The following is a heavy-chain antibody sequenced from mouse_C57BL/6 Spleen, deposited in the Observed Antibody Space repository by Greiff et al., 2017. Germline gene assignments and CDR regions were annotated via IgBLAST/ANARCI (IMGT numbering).Heavy chain of an antibody. CDR2: IDPSDSYT. CDR1: GYTFTSYW. Sequence: QVQLQQPGAELVKPGASVQLSCKASGYTFTSYWMQWVKQRPGQGLEWIGEIDPSDSYTNYNQQFKGKATLTVDTSSSTAYMQLSSLTSEDSAVYYCARKSSYRYFDVWGTGTTVTVSS. V-gene: IGHV1-50*01. J-gene: IGHJ1*03. CDR3: ARKSSYRYFDV. D-gene: IGHD1-1*01.